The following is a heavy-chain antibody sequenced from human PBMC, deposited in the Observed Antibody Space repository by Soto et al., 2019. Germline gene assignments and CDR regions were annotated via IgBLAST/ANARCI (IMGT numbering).Heavy chain of an antibody. Sequence: GGSLRLSCAASGFTFSSYSMNWVRQAPGKGLEWVSSISSSSSYIYYADSVKGRFTISRDNAKNSLYLQMNSLRAEDTAVYYCAKVPRASIAARPVFDYWGQGTLVTVSS. CDR3: AKVPRASIAARPVFDY. CDR2: ISSSSSYI. CDR1: GFTFSSYS. V-gene: IGHV3-21*01. D-gene: IGHD6-6*01. J-gene: IGHJ4*02.